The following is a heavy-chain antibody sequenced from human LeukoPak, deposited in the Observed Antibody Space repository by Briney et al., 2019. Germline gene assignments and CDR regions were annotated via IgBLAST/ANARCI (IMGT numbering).Heavy chain of an antibody. D-gene: IGHD1-26*01. CDR3: ARVVSGSYSTRTYYLDY. Sequence: ASVKVSCKASGYTFTSYDINWVRQATGQGLEWMGWMNPNSGNTGYAQKFQGRVTMTRNTSISTAYMELSSLRSEDTAVYYCARVVSGSYSTRTYYLDYWGQGTLVTVSS. CDR2: MNPNSGNT. V-gene: IGHV1-8*01. J-gene: IGHJ4*02. CDR1: GYTFTSYD.